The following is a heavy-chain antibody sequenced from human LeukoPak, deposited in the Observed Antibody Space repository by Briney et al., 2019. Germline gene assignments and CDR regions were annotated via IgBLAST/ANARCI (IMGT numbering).Heavy chain of an antibody. CDR1: GGSISSYY. V-gene: IGHV4-59*01. Sequence: SETLSLTCTVSGGSISSYYWSWIRQPPGKGLEWIGYISCSGSTNFNPSLKSRVTISVDTSKNQFSLKLSSVTAADTAVYYCAREGTAGTNLNWFDPWGQGTLVTVSS. D-gene: IGHD1-1*01. J-gene: IGHJ5*02. CDR2: ISCSGST. CDR3: AREGTAGTNLNWFDP.